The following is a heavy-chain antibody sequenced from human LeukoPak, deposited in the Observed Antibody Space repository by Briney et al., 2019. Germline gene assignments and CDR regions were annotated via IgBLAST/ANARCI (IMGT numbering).Heavy chain of an antibody. CDR1: GGSISRYY. J-gene: IGHJ4*02. CDR2: IYYSGST. Sequence: SETLSLTCTVSGGSISRYYWSWIRQPPGKGLEWIGNIYYSGSTNYNPSLKSRVTISVDTSKNQFSLKLTSVTAADTAVYYCARVLSGSNFDYWGQGTLVTVSS. D-gene: IGHD3-22*01. CDR3: ARVLSGSNFDY. V-gene: IGHV4-59*12.